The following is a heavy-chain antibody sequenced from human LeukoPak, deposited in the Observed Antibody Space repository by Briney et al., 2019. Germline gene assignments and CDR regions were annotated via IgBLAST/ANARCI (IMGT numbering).Heavy chain of an antibody. V-gene: IGHV1-18*01. CDR2: ISVYNGDT. CDR3: ARDHRGGIVVVPAALDY. D-gene: IGHD2-2*01. CDR1: GYTFTSYG. Sequence: GASVKVSCKASGYTFTSYGITWVRQAPGQGLEWMGWISVYNGDTNYAQKLQGRVTMTTDTSTSTAYMELRSLRSDDTAVYYCARDHRGGIVVVPAALDYWGQGTLVTVSS. J-gene: IGHJ4*02.